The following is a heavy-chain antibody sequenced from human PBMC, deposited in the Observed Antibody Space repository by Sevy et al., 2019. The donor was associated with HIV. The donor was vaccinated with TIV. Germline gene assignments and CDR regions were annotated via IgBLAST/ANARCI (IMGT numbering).Heavy chain of an antibody. CDR3: AKELPGYQYDSSGNLDT. CDR1: GFTFSMYA. V-gene: IGHV3-23*01. CDR2: ISGSGISI. Sequence: GGSLRLSCAASGFTFSMYAMSWVRQAPGKGLEWVSGISGSGISIYYAGSVKGRFTISRDNSKNTLILQMNSLRAEDTAIYYSAKELPGYQYDSSGNLDTWGQGRLVTVSS. D-gene: IGHD6-19*01. J-gene: IGHJ5*02.